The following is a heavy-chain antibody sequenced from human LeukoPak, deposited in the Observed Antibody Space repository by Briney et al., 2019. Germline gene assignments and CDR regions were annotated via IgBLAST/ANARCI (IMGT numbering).Heavy chain of an antibody. J-gene: IGHJ4*02. CDR1: GFIFSDSA. D-gene: IGHD4-17*01. V-gene: IGHV3-73*01. Sequence: GGSLRLSCAVSGFIFSDSAIHWVRQASGKGLEWVGRIKSKSNSYATAYAASVKGRFTISRDDSKNTAYLQMNSLKTEDTAVYYCTTYGDYGPGSDYWGQGTLVTVS. CDR3: TTYGDYGPGSDY. CDR2: IKSKSNSYAT.